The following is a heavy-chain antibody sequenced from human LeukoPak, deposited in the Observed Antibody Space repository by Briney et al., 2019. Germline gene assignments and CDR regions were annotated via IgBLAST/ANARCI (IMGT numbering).Heavy chain of an antibody. J-gene: IGHJ4*02. D-gene: IGHD3-22*01. Sequence: SVKVSCKASGGTFSSYAISWVRQAPGQGLEWMGRIIPIFGAANYAQKFQGRVTIITDESTSTAYMELSSLKSEDTAVYYCARGGEGAVSSGYYGYWGQGALVTVSS. V-gene: IGHV1-69*05. CDR1: GGTFSSYA. CDR2: IIPIFGAA. CDR3: ARGGEGAVSSGYYGY.